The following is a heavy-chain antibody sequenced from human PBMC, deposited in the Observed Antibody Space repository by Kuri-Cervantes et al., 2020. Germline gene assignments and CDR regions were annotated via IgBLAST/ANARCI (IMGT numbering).Heavy chain of an antibody. J-gene: IGHJ3*02. D-gene: IGHD6-19*01. V-gene: IGHV1-2*04. CDR2: INPNSGGT. Sequence: ASVKVSCKASGYTFTGYYMHWVRPAPGQGLEWMGWINPNSGGTNYAQKFQGWVTMTRDTSISTAYMELSRLRSDDTAVYYCARDAVAGTGGPNAFDIWGQGTMVTVSS. CDR3: ARDAVAGTGGPNAFDI. CDR1: GYTFTGYY.